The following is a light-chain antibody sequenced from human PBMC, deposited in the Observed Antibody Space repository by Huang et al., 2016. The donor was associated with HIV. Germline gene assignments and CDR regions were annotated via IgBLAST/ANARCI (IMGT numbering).Light chain of an antibody. CDR1: QSVYASSTSKDY. Sequence: DIIMSQSPESLTVSLGERATINCRSSQSVYASSTSKDYMAWFQQKPGQPPKLLLFWASSREVGFPDRFSGSGSGTHFTLTIANLQPEDAAIYYCQQYYSLPQTFGQGTRV. J-gene: IGKJ1*01. CDR3: QQYYSLPQT. CDR2: WAS. V-gene: IGKV4-1*01.